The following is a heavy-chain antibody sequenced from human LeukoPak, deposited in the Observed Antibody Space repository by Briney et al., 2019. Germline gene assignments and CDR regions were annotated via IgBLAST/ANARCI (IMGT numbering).Heavy chain of an antibody. CDR2: ISSSGDTI. V-gene: IGHV3-11*01. D-gene: IGHD6-25*01. J-gene: IGHJ5*02. Sequence: GGSLRLSCAASGFTFSDYYMSWIRQAPGRGLEWVSYISSSGDTIYYAGSVKGRFPISRDNAKNSLYLQMNSLRAEDTAVYYCARKRAAIDPWGQGNLVTVSS. CDR1: GFTFSDYY. CDR3: ARKRAAIDP.